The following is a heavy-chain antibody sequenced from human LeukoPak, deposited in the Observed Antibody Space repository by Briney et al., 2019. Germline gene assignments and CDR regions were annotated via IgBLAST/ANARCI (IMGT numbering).Heavy chain of an antibody. CDR3: VRIRYSGSYYFYYGMAV. CDR1: GFTFSNYS. D-gene: IGHD1-26*01. J-gene: IGHJ6*02. V-gene: IGHV3-48*02. CDR2: ISGSSSTI. Sequence: GGSLRLSCAVSGFTFSNYSMNWVRQAPGKGLEWVSYISGSSSTILYADSVKGRFTISRDKAKNSVYLQMNSLRDEDTAVYYCVRIRYSGSYYFYYGMAVWGQGTMVTVSS.